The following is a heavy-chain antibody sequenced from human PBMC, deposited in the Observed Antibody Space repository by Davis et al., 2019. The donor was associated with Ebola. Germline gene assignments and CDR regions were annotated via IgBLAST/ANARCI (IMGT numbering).Heavy chain of an antibody. V-gene: IGHV1-69*06. J-gene: IGHJ5*02. CDR2: IIPIFGTA. CDR1: GYTFTSYD. D-gene: IGHD4-17*01. Sequence: SVKVSCKASGYTFTSYDINWVRQATGQGLEWMGGIIPIFGTANYAQKFQGRVTITADKSTSTAYMELSSLRSEDTAVYYCARFRHDYGDYHLDNWFDPWGQGTLVTVSS. CDR3: ARFRHDYGDYHLDNWFDP.